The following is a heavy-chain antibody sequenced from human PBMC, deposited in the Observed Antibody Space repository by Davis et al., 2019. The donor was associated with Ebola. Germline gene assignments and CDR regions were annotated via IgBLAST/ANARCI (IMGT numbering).Heavy chain of an antibody. V-gene: IGHV1-18*04. CDR1: GYTFTNYG. J-gene: IGHJ5*02. CDR2: INPHNGNT. CDR3: ASPDP. Sequence: AASVKVSCKASGYTFTNYGITWVRQAPGQGLEWMGWINPHNGNTNYAQNVQGRVTMTTDTSTSTAYMEVGSLRAEDTAVYYCASPDPWGQGTLVTVSS.